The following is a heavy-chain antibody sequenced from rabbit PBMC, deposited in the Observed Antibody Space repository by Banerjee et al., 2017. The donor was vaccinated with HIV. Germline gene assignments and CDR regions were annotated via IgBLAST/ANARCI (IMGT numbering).Heavy chain of an antibody. D-gene: IGHD2-1*01. J-gene: IGHJ4*01. V-gene: IGHV1S45*01. Sequence: QEQLEESGGDLVKPGASLTLTCTASGFSFSSNYWICWVRQAPGKGLEWIACIYAGSRGSTYYASWAKGRFTISKTSSTTVTLQMTSLTAADTATYFCVRDHSYDDYGDYLAFDLWGQGTLVTVS. CDR3: VRDHSYDDYGDYLAFDL. CDR1: GFSFSSNYW. CDR2: IYAGSRGST.